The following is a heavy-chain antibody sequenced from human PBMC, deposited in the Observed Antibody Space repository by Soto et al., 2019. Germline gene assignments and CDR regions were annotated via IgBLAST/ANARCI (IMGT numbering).Heavy chain of an antibody. D-gene: IGHD3-22*01. J-gene: IGHJ4*02. CDR3: ARVEGVWLLPL. CDR1: GGSISSYY. CDR2: IYYSGST. V-gene: IGHV4-59*01. Sequence: SETLSLTCTVSGGSISSYYWSWIRQPPGKGLEWIGYIYYSGSTNYNPSLKSRVTISVDTSKNQFSLKLSSVTAADTAVYYCARVEGVWLLPLWGQGTLVTVSS.